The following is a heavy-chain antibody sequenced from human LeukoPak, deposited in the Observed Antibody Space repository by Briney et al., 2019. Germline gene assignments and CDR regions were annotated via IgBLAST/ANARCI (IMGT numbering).Heavy chain of an antibody. CDR1: GFTFTNYA. J-gene: IGHJ5*02. D-gene: IGHD5/OR15-5a*01. Sequence: PGGSLRLSCSASGFTFTNYAMSWVRQAPGKGLEWVSSISGSGYTTDYADSVKGRFTISRDSSKNTLYLQMNSLRAEDTAVYYCAKPSTIYDTWGQGTLVTVSS. CDR3: AKPSTIYDT. CDR2: ISGSGYTT. V-gene: IGHV3-23*01.